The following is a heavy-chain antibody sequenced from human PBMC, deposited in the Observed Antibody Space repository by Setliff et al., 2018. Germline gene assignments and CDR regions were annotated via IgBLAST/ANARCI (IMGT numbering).Heavy chain of an antibody. CDR1: GGSISDNGYF. J-gene: IGHJ4*02. CDR3: ARVPALGGMVGTHGIDY. Sequence: SETLSLTCTVPGGSISDNGYFWGWIRQTPGKGLEWIGCMYHGGTTHYNPSLKSRVTISLDTSRNEFSLKLTSVAAADTAVYYCARVPALGGMVGTHGIDYWGQGTLVTVSS. V-gene: IGHV4-39*07. CDR2: MYHGGTT. D-gene: IGHD1-26*01.